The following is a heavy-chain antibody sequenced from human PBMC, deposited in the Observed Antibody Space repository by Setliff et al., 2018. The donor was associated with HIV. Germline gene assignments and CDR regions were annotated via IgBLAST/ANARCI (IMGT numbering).Heavy chain of an antibody. V-gene: IGHV1-18*01. D-gene: IGHD2-8*01. CDR3: ARGYCTNGVCQSFDY. Sequence: ASVKVSCKASGYTFTSYGISWVRQAPGQGLEWMGWISAYTGSTNYAQKLQGRVTMTTDTSTSTAYMELRSLRSDDTAVYYCARGYCTNGVCQSFDYWGQGTLVTVSS. J-gene: IGHJ4*02. CDR2: ISAYTGST. CDR1: GYTFTSYG.